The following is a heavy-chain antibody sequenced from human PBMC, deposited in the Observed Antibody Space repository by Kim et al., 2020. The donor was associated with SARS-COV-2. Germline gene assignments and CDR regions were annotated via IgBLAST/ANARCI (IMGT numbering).Heavy chain of an antibody. J-gene: IGHJ6*02. CDR2: MNPNSGNT. CDR1: GYTFTSYD. Sequence: ASVKVSCKASGYTFTSYDINWVRQATGQGLEWMGWMNPNSGNTGYAQKFQGRVTMTRNTSISTAYMELSSLRSEDTAVYYCARSRSIAALVYYYYGMDVWGQGTTVTVSS. D-gene: IGHD6-6*01. V-gene: IGHV1-8*01. CDR3: ARSRSIAALVYYYYGMDV.